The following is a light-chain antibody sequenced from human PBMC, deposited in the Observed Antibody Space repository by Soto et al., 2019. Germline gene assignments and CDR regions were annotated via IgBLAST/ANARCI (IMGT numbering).Light chain of an antibody. Sequence: DLQMSQSPSTLSAFVGDRVTITCRASQSIGILLAWYQQKPGEAPQLLRYDASRLERGVPSRFSGSGSGTAFTLTINSLQPDDFATYYCQQYNDYSSWTFAQGTKVEMK. CDR2: DAS. V-gene: IGKV1-5*01. CDR1: QSIGIL. CDR3: QQYNDYSSWT. J-gene: IGKJ1*01.